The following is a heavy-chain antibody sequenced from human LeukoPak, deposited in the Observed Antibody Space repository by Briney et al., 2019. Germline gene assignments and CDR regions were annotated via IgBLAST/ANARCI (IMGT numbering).Heavy chain of an antibody. D-gene: IGHD6-6*01. CDR1: GFTFSSYG. CDR2: ISYDGSNK. CDR3: ARASSSSNWFDP. Sequence: GGSLRLSCAASGFTFSSYGMHWVRQAPGKGLEWVAVISYDGSNKYYADSVKGRFTISRDNSKNTLYLQMNSLRAEDTAVYYCARASSSSNWFDPWGQGTLVTVSS. J-gene: IGHJ5*02. V-gene: IGHV3-30*03.